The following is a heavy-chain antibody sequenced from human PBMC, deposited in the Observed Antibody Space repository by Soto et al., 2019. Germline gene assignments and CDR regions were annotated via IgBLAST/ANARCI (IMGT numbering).Heavy chain of an antibody. J-gene: IGHJ4*02. Sequence: GGSLRLSCAGSGFTFSSYWMSWVRQAPGKGLEWVANIKQDGNEKYYVDSVKGRFTISRDNARNSLYLQMNSLRAEDTAVYYCARVRYGSGSYFVHFDYWGQGTLVTVSS. D-gene: IGHD3-10*01. CDR3: ARVRYGSGSYFVHFDY. CDR2: IKQDGNEK. V-gene: IGHV3-7*03. CDR1: GFTFSSYW.